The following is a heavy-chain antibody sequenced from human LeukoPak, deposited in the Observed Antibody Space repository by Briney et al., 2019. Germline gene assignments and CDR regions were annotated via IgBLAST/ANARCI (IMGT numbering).Heavy chain of an antibody. CDR3: ARDFRNPTQLYYGSGTFDY. V-gene: IGHV4-61*02. J-gene: IGHJ4*02. CDR1: GDSITSGRYY. Sequence: SQTLSLTCTVSGDSITSGRYYWSWIRQPAGKELEWIGRIYSSGNTDYHPYIVSLKSRVSLSLDTSKNQFFLDLTSVTAADTAVYYCARDFRNPTQLYYGSGTFDYWGQGTLVTVSS. CDR2: IYSSGNT. D-gene: IGHD3-10*01.